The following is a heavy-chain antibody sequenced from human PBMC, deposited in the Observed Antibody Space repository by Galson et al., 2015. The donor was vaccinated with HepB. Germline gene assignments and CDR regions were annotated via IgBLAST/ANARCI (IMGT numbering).Heavy chain of an antibody. CDR3: ARHSSSSLWGSHNWFDP. J-gene: IGHJ5*02. CDR1: GFSLSTSGMC. D-gene: IGHD6-6*01. V-gene: IGHV2-70*11. Sequence: PALVKPTQTLTLTCTFSGFSLSTSGMCVSWIRQPPGKALEWLARIDWDDDKYYSTSLKTRLTISKDTSKNQVVLTMTNMDPVDTATYYCARHSSSSLWGSHNWFDPWGQGTLVTVSS. CDR2: IDWDDDK.